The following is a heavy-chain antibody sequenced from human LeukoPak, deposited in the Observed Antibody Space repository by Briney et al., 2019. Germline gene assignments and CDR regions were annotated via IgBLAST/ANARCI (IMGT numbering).Heavy chain of an antibody. D-gene: IGHD6-19*01. Sequence: PGGSLRLSCAASGFTVSSNFMSWVRQAPGKGLEWLARIKSKSAGGTTDYAAPVKGRFTISRDDSKNTVFLQMNSLGTEDTALYYCTSSYSSGWYGPFDHWGQGTLVTVSS. J-gene: IGHJ4*02. V-gene: IGHV3-15*01. CDR2: IKSKSAGGTT. CDR3: TSSYSSGWYGPFDH. CDR1: GFTVSSNF.